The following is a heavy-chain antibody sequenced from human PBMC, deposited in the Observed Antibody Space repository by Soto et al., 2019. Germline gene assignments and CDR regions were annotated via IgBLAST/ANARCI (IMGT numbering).Heavy chain of an antibody. CDR1: GFTFSDYA. CDR2: VSSSSSTI. CDR3: AREYCSSTSCLNWFDP. D-gene: IGHD2-2*01. J-gene: IGHJ5*02. Sequence: QSGGSLRLSCAASGFTFSDYAMNWVRQAPGKGLEWVSYVSSSSSTIYYADSVKGRFTISRDNAKNSLYLQMNSLRAEDTAVYYSAREYCSSTSCLNWFDPWGQGTLVTVSS. V-gene: IGHV3-48*01.